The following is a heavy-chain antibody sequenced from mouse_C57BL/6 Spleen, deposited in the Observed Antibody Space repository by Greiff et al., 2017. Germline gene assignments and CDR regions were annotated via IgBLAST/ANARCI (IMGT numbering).Heavy chain of an antibody. D-gene: IGHD1-1*01. V-gene: IGHV1-50*01. CDR1: GYTFTSYW. CDR2: IDPSDSYT. Sequence: QVQLQQPGAELVKPGASVKLSCKASGYTFTSYWMQWVKQRPGQGLEWIGEIDPSDSYTNYNQKFKGKATLTVDTSSSTAYMQLSSLTSEDSAVYYCAREGYYGSSQRYFDVWGTGTTVTVSS. J-gene: IGHJ1*03. CDR3: AREGYYGSSQRYFDV.